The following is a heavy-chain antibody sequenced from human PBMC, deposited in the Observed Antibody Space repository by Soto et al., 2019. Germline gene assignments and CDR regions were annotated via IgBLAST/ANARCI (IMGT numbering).Heavy chain of an antibody. Sequence: SETLSVTCTVSGGSISSGGYYWSWIRQHPVKGLEWIGYIYYSGSTYYNPSLKSRVTISVDTSKNQFSLKLSSVTAADTAVYYCARGRDSSGYYRSEYFQHWGQGTLVTVS. V-gene: IGHV4-31*03. CDR3: ARGRDSSGYYRSEYFQH. CDR1: GGSISSGGYY. J-gene: IGHJ1*01. D-gene: IGHD3-22*01. CDR2: IYYSGST.